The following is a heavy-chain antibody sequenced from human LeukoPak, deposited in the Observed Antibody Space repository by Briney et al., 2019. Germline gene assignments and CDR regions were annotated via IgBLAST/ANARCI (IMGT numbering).Heavy chain of an antibody. V-gene: IGHV1-69*13. D-gene: IGHD1-26*01. CDR1: GGTFSSYA. J-gene: IGHJ3*02. Sequence: SVKVSCKASGGTFSSYAISWVRQAPGQGLEWMGGIIPIFGTANYTQKFQGRVTITADESTSTAYMELSSLRSEDTAVYYCARKTHGKGVSLGPYSGSYYDAFDIWGQGTMVTVSS. CDR2: IIPIFGTA. CDR3: ARKTHGKGVSLGPYSGSYYDAFDI.